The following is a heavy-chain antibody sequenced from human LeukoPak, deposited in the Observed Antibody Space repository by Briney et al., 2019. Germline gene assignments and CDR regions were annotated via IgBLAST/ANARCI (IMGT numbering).Heavy chain of an antibody. CDR3: ASQTKYYYGSGSYWTAFDI. D-gene: IGHD3-10*01. CDR2: IGNDGST. V-gene: IGHV3-43*02. Sequence: PGGSLRLSCAASGFAFDDHAMHWVRQAPGQGLEWVSLIGNDGSTKHADSVKGRFTISRGSSKNSLYLEMHSLRTEDTALYYCASQTKYYYGSGSYWTAFDIWGQGTMVTVSS. J-gene: IGHJ3*02. CDR1: GFAFDDHA.